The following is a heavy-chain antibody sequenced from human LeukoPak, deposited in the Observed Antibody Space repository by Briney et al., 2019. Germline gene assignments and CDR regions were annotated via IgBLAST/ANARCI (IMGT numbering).Heavy chain of an antibody. D-gene: IGHD2/OR15-2a*01. J-gene: IGHJ4*02. Sequence: PSETLSLTCTVSGGSISSSSYHWGRIRQPPGKGLEWIGSIYYSGSSYYTPSLKSRLTISVDTSKDQFSLKLTSVTAADTAVYYCAASGHSTRWYYYDFWGQGTLVTVSS. V-gene: IGHV4-39*01. CDR2: IYYSGSS. CDR3: AASGHSTRWYYYDF. CDR1: GGSISSSSYH.